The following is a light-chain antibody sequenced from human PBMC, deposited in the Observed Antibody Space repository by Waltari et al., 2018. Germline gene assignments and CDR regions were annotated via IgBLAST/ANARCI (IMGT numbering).Light chain of an antibody. J-gene: IGLJ3*02. V-gene: IGLV1-47*01. CDR3: AAWDDNLTGPL. CDR1: SSNIGGNF. Sequence: SVLTQPPSASGTPGQTVTIPCSGTSSNIGGNFVSWYQQPPGTAPHPPIHTNNHRPSGVPARFSGSKSGTSASLAISGLRSDDEAEYYCAAWDDNLTGPLFGGGTKVTVL. CDR2: TNN.